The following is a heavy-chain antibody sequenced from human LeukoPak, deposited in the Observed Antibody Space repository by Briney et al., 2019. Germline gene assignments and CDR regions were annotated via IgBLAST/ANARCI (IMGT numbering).Heavy chain of an antibody. Sequence: PGGSLRLSCTTSGFTFGDYAMSWFRQAPGKGLEWVGFIRNKNYGGTTEYAASVKGRFTISRDDSKSIAYLQMNSLKTEDTAVYYCTRDRGGVYGGNRGWYYFDNWGQGTLVTVSS. CDR1: GFTFGDYA. J-gene: IGHJ4*02. CDR2: IRNKNYGGTT. D-gene: IGHD4-23*01. CDR3: TRDRGGVYGGNRGWYYFDN. V-gene: IGHV3-49*03.